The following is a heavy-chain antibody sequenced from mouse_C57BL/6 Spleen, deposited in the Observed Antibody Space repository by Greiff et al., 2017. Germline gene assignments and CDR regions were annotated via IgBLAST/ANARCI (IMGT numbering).Heavy chain of an antibody. CDR2: ISYDGSN. V-gene: IGHV3-6*01. D-gene: IGHD2-3*01. J-gene: IGHJ3*01. CDR1: GYSITSGYY. Sequence: ESGPGLVKPSQSLSLTCSVTGYSITSGYYWNWIRQFPGNKLEWMGYISYDGSNNSNPSLKNRISITRDTSKNQFFLKLNSVTTEDTATYYCARGDGYTWFAYWGQGTLVTVSA. CDR3: ARGDGYTWFAY.